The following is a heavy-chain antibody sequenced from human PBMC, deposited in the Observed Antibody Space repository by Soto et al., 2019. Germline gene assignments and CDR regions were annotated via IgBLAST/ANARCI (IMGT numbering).Heavy chain of an antibody. CDR3: AKFFNAGNWFDP. Sequence: ASVKVSCKASGYTFTSYCISWVRQAPGQGLEWMGWISAYNGNTNYAQKLQGRVTMTTDTSTSTAYMELRSLRSDDTAVYYCAKFFNAGNWFDPWGQGTLVTVSS. J-gene: IGHJ5*02. CDR2: ISAYNGNT. V-gene: IGHV1-18*01. D-gene: IGHD1-1*01. CDR1: GYTFTSYC.